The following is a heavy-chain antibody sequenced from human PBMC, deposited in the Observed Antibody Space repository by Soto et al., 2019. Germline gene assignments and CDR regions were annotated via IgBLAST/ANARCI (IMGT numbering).Heavy chain of an antibody. CDR1: GGTFSSYR. CDR2: IVPIYRTA. Sequence: SVEVSCKASGGTFSSYRINWVRQAPGQGLEWVGGIVPIYRTADYAQKFQGRVTITADESARTSYMELRSLKSQDTAVYYCARDSGAKLSSSWGQGTLVTVSS. CDR3: ARDSGAKLSSS. J-gene: IGHJ4*02. V-gene: IGHV1-69*13. D-gene: IGHD6-13*01.